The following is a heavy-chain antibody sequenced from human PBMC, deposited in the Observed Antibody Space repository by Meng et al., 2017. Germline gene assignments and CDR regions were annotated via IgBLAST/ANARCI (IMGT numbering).Heavy chain of an antibody. CDR2: IYSGGST. J-gene: IGHJ4*02. Sequence: EWQPGGTGGGLIQAGGSLRLSCTASGFSVTTSYMSWVRQAPGKGLEWVSVIYSGGSTYYADSVKGRFSISRDNSKNTLYLQMNSLRAEDTAVYFCARDSSSGWYHNYWGQGTLVTVSS. CDR3: ARDSSSGWYHNY. D-gene: IGHD6-19*01. CDR1: GFSVTTSY. V-gene: IGHV3-53*02.